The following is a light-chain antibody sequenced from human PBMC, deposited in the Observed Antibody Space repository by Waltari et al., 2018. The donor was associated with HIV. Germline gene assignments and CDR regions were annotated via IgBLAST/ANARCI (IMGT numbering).Light chain of an antibody. CDR2: GAS. Sequence: EIVLTQSPGTLSLSPGERATLSCRASQSVSSSYLAWYQQKPGQAPRLLIYGASSRATSIPDRFSGSGSWTDCTLTISRLEPEDFAVYYCQQHGSSPSRWTFGQGTKVEIK. J-gene: IGKJ1*01. V-gene: IGKV3-20*01. CDR1: QSVSSSY. CDR3: QQHGSSPSRWT.